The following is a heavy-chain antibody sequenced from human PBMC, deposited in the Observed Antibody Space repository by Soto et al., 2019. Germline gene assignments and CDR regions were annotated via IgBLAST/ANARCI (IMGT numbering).Heavy chain of an antibody. CDR1: GGTFSSYA. J-gene: IGHJ6*02. CDR2: IIPIFGTA. D-gene: IGHD6-13*01. Sequence: QVQLVQSGAEVKKTGSSVKVSCKASGGTFSSYAISWVRQAPGQGLEWMGGIIPIFGTATYAQKFQGRVTITADESTSTAYMELSSLRSEDTAVYYCARGPYSRRLLYYGMDVWGQGTTVTVSS. CDR3: ARGPYSRRLLYYGMDV. V-gene: IGHV1-69*01.